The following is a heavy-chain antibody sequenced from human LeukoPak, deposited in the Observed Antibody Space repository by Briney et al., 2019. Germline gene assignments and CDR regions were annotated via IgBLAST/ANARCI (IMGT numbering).Heavy chain of an antibody. D-gene: IGHD3-22*01. V-gene: IGHV3-23*01. CDR1: GFTFSSYA. CDR3: AKGPQFDSSGYYEYYFDY. Sequence: GGSLRLSCAASGFTFSSYAMSWVRQAPGKGLEWVSAISGSGDSTYYADSVKGRFTISRDNSKNTLYLQMNSLRAEDTAVYYCAKGPQFDSSGYYEYYFDYWGQGTLVTVSS. CDR2: ISGSGDST. J-gene: IGHJ4*02.